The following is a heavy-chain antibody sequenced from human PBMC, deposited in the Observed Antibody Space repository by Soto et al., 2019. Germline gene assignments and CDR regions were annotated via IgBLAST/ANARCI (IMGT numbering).Heavy chain of an antibody. Sequence: GGSLRLSCAASGFTFSSYSMNWVRQAPGKGLEWVSSISSSSSYIYYADSVKGRFTISRDNAKNSLYLQMNSLRAEDTAVYYCARENPLTDCSSTSCFDPAAKNYYYYYYMDVWGKGTTVTVSS. J-gene: IGHJ6*03. D-gene: IGHD2-2*01. CDR2: ISSSSSYI. V-gene: IGHV3-21*01. CDR3: ARENPLTDCSSTSCFDPAAKNYYYYYYMDV. CDR1: GFTFSSYS.